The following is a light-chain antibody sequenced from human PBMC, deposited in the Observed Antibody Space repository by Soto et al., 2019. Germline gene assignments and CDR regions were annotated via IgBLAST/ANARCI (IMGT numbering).Light chain of an antibody. CDR2: GAS. J-gene: IGKJ1*01. Sequence: ERVLTQSPGTLSLSPGERATLSCRASQSVTSSYLAWYQQRPGQAPRLLIYGASSRATGIPARFCGSGSGTHSTLTISGLEPEDSAVYYCQQHGSSPRTFGQGTKVAV. V-gene: IGKV3-20*01. CDR3: QQHGSSPRT. CDR1: QSVTSSY.